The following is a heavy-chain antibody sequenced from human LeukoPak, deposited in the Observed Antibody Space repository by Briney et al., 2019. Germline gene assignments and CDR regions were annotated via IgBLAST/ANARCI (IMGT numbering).Heavy chain of an antibody. J-gene: IGHJ6*03. CDR3: AKDHCSSTSCYFSYYYMDV. D-gene: IGHD2-2*01. V-gene: IGHV3-30*02. CDR2: IRYDGSNK. Sequence: GRSLRLSCAASGFTFSSYGMHWVRQAPGKGLEWVAFIRYDGSNKYYADSVKGRFTISRDNSKNTLYLQMNSLRAEDTAVYYCAKDHCSSTSCYFSYYYMDVWGKGTTVTVSS. CDR1: GFTFSSYG.